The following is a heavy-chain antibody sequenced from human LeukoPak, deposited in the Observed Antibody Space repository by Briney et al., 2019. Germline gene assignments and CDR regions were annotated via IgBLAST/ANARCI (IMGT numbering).Heavy chain of an antibody. J-gene: IGHJ4*02. CDR3: ARADDILTGYHPA. V-gene: IGHV3-30*03. D-gene: IGHD3-9*01. CDR2: ISFDGSKQ. Sequence: PGGSLRLSCAASGFTFSSFGMHWVRQAPGKGLEWLAVISFDGSKQKYGDSVKGRFTISRDNSQNTLYLQINSLTTADTAVYYCARADDILTGYHPAWGQGTLVTVSS. CDR1: GFTFSSFG.